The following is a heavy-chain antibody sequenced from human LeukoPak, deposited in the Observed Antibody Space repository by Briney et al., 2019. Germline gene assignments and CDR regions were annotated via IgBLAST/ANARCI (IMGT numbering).Heavy chain of an antibody. V-gene: IGHV4-38-2*02. Sequence: PSETLSLTCTVSGYSIISGYYWVWIRQPPGKGLEWIGSIYHSGSTYYNPSLKSRVTISVDTSKNQFSLKLSSVTAADTAVYYCARDWSSSWYELSGYWYFDLWGRGPWSLSPQ. J-gene: IGHJ2*01. CDR1: GYSIISGYY. D-gene: IGHD6-13*01. CDR3: ARDWSSSWYELSGYWYFDL. CDR2: IYHSGST.